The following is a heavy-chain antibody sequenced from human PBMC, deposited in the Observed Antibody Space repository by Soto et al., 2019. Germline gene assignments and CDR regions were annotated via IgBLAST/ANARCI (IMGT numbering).Heavy chain of an antibody. J-gene: IGHJ4*02. CDR3: ARDPGGYSYGHLSDY. Sequence: GGSLRLSCAASGFTFSSYEMNWVRQAPGKGLEWVSYISSSGSTIYYADSVKGRFTISRDNAKNSLYLQMNSLRAEDTAVYYCARDPGGYSYGHLSDYWGQGTLVTVSS. D-gene: IGHD5-18*01. CDR1: GFTFSSYE. V-gene: IGHV3-48*03. CDR2: ISSSGSTI.